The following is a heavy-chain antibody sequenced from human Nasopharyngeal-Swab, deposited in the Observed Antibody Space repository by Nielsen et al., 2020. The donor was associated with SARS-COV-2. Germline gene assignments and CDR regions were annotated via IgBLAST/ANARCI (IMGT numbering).Heavy chain of an antibody. J-gene: IGHJ4*02. Sequence: GESLKISCAVSGFNFSSYSMSWVRQAPGKGLEWLATIKQGGGERYYVDSVKGRFTISSDNAKNSVYLQMNSLRAEDTAVYYCARDEHSSGWLIDYWGQGTLVTVSS. V-gene: IGHV3-7*01. CDR3: ARDEHSSGWLIDY. D-gene: IGHD6-19*01. CDR2: IKQGGGER. CDR1: GFNFSSYS.